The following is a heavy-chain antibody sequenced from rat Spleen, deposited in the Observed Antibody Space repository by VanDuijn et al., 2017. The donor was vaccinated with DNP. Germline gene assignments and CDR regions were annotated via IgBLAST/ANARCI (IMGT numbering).Heavy chain of an antibody. CDR2: ISFGDNST. CDR3: AKYYGYNSYFFDY. V-gene: IGHV5-7*01. Sequence: EVQLVESGGDLVQPGRSLKLSCAASGFTFSNYDMAWVRQAPTKGLEWVASISFGDNSTYYRDSVKGRFTISRDITRSTLYLQLDSLRSEDTATYYCAKYYGYNSYFFDYWGQGVMVTVSS. CDR1: GFTFSNYD. D-gene: IGHD1-9*01. J-gene: IGHJ2*01.